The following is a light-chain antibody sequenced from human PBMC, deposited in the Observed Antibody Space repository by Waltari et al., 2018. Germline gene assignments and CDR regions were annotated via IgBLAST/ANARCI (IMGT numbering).Light chain of an antibody. CDR1: QSLLHSIGYDY. CDR3: MQALQTPIS. CDR2: LGS. Sequence: DIVMTQSPLSLPVPPGDPASISCRSSQSLLHSIGYDYLDWYLQKPGQSPQLLIYLGSNRASGVPDRFSGSGSGTDFTLKISRCEAEDVGVYYCMQALQTPISFGQGTKLEIK. J-gene: IGKJ2*03. V-gene: IGKV2-28*01.